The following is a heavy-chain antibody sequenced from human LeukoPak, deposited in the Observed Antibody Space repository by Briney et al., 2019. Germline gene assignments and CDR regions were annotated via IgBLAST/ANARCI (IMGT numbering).Heavy chain of an antibody. CDR1: GFTVSSNY. J-gene: IGHJ4*02. CDR3: AKRAPYYFDY. V-gene: IGHV3-53*01. Sequence: GGSLRLSCAASGFTVSSNYMSWVRQAPGKGLEWVSVIYSGGSTYYADSVKGRFTISRDNSKNTLYLQMISLRAEDTAVYFCAKRAPYYFDYWGQGTLVTVSS. CDR2: IYSGGST.